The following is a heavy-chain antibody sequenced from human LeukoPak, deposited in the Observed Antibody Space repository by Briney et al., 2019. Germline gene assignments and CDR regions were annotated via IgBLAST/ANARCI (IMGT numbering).Heavy chain of an antibody. Sequence: SETLSLTCTVSGYSISSGYYWGWIRQPPGKGLEWIGSIYHSGNTYYNPSLKSRVTISVDTSKNRFSLKLSSVTAADTAVYYCASYATEGYCSGGSCSYRGYFDYWGQGTLVTVSS. V-gene: IGHV4-38-2*02. CDR1: GYSISSGYY. CDR2: IYHSGNT. CDR3: ASYATEGYCSGGSCSYRGYFDY. D-gene: IGHD2-15*01. J-gene: IGHJ4*02.